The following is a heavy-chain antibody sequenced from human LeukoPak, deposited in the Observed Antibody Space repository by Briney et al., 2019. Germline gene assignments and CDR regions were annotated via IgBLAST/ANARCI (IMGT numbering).Heavy chain of an antibody. CDR2: ISYDGSNK. CDR1: GFTFSSYA. J-gene: IGHJ4*02. Sequence: PGGSLRLSCAASGFTFSSYAMHWVRQAPGKGLEWVAVISYDGSNKYYADSVKGRFTISRDNSKSTLYLQMNSLRAEDTAVYYCARDGVVRDCSSTSCPPTYWGQGTLVTVSS. CDR3: ARDGVVRDCSSTSCPPTY. D-gene: IGHD2-2*01. V-gene: IGHV3-30*04.